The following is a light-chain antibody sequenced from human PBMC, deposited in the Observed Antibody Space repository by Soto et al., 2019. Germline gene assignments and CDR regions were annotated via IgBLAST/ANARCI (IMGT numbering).Light chain of an antibody. CDR2: GAS. CDR1: QTVRNNY. V-gene: IGKV3D-20*02. Sequence: EFVLTQSPGTLSLSPGERATLSCRASQTVRNNYLAWYQQKPGQAPRRLIFGASIRATGIPDRFSGSGSGTDFTLTISGLEPEDFAVYYCQQRSNWPITFGQGTRLEI. CDR3: QQRSNWPIT. J-gene: IGKJ5*01.